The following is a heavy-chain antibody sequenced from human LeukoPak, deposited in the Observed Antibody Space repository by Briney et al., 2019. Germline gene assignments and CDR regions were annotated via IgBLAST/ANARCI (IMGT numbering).Heavy chain of an antibody. CDR2: IRYDGSNK. J-gene: IGHJ3*02. CDR3: STIATYYNSAELDAFDI. CDR1: GFTFNTYG. Sequence: GGSLRLSCAASGFTFNTYGMHWVRQAPGKGLEWVAFIRYDGSNKHYAASVKGRSTISRDNSKNALYLQMNSLRVEDTAVYYCSTIATYYNSAELDAFDIWGQGTMVTVSS. D-gene: IGHD3-10*01. V-gene: IGHV3-30*02.